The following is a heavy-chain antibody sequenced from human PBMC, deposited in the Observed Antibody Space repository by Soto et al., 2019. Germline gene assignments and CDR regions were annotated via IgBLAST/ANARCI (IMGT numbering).Heavy chain of an antibody. CDR1: GFTFSSYD. J-gene: IGHJ6*02. V-gene: IGHV3-13*01. D-gene: IGHD5-12*01. CDR2: IGTAGDT. CDR3: ARGYSGYDGDYYYGMDV. Sequence: GGSLRLSCAASGFTFSSYDMHWVRQATGKGLEWVSAIGTAGDTYYPGSVKGRFTISRENAKNSLYLQMNSLRAGDTAVYYCARGYSGYDGDYYYGMDVWGQGTTVTVSS.